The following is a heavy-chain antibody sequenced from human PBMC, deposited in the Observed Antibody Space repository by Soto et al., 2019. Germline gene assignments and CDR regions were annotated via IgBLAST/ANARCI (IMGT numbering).Heavy chain of an antibody. J-gene: IGHJ4*02. V-gene: IGHV3-64*01. Sequence: GGSLRLCCAASGFTFSSYAMHWVRQAPGKGLEYVSAISSNGGSTYYANSVKGRFTISRDNSKNTLYLQMGSLRAEDMAVYYCARDKTPDYDSSRYYXFDFWGQGTLVTVSS. D-gene: IGHD3-22*01. CDR3: ARDKTPDYDSSRYYXFDF. CDR1: GFTFSSYA. CDR2: ISSNGGST.